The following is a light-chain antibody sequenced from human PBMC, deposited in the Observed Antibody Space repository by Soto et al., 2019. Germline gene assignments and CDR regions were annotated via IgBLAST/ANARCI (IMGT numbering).Light chain of an antibody. CDR1: QSVSSN. CDR2: GAS. V-gene: IGKV3-15*01. CDR3: QQYNNWPPI. Sequence: EIVMTQSPATLSVSPRERATLSCRASQSVSSNLAWYQQKPGQAPRLLIYGASTRATGIPARFSGSGSGTEFTLSISSLQSEDIAVYYCQQYNNWPPIFGGGTKVAIK. J-gene: IGKJ4*01.